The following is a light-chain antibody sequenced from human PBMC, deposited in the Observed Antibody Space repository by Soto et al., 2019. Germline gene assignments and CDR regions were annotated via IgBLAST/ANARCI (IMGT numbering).Light chain of an antibody. CDR2: STN. CDR3: VLYMGSGIVV. CDR1: SGSVSTSYY. V-gene: IGLV8-61*01. J-gene: IGLJ3*02. Sequence: QAVVTQEPSFSVSPGGKVTLTCGLSSGSVSTSYYPSWYQQTPGQAPRTLIYSTNTRSSGVPDRFSGSILGNKAALTITGAQADGESDYYCVLYMGSGIVVFVGGTKLTVL.